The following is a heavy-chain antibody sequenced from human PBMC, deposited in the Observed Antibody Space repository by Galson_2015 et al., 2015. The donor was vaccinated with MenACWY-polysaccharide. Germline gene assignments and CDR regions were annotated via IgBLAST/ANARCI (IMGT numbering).Heavy chain of an antibody. CDR1: GFTFTSYA. V-gene: IGHV3-23*01. CDR2: IRSSGTNT. J-gene: IGHJ5*02. D-gene: IGHD3-3*01. Sequence: SLRLSCAASGFTFTSYAMSWVRQAPGKGLEWVSAIRSSGTNTYHADSVKGRFTISRDNSKNTLYLQMNSLRAEDTAVYYCAKDSTDFWSVAGRFDHWGQGTPVTVSS. CDR3: AKDSTDFWSVAGRFDH.